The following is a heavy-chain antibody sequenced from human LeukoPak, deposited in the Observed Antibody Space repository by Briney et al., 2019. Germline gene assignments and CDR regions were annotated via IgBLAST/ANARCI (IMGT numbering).Heavy chain of an antibody. CDR1: GYTFTTYC. V-gene: IGHV1-18*01. Sequence: ASVKVSCKSSGYTFTTYCITWVRQPPGQGLEWMGWISTYNGNTNYAQKLQGRVTMTRDTSISTAYMELSRLRSDDAAVYYCARHRDFDSTGYYYPLFDYWGQGTLVTVSS. CDR3: ARHRDFDSTGYYYPLFDY. CDR2: ISTYNGNT. D-gene: IGHD3-22*01. J-gene: IGHJ4*02.